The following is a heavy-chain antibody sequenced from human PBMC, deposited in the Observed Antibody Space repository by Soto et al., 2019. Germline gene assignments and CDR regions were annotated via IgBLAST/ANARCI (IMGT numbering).Heavy chain of an antibody. CDR3: ARLRIATNNYKWFDP. J-gene: IGHJ5*02. V-gene: IGHV4-31*03. CDR1: GAALNSGNYY. Sequence: SLTCSVSGAALNSGNYYWSRIRQVPGKGLEWIGHIYVTGAVDYNPSLRDRITISQDTSERQFSLNLRLVTAADTAVYYCARLRIATNNYKWFDPWGQGTLVTVSS. CDR2: IYVTGAV. D-gene: IGHD2-21*01.